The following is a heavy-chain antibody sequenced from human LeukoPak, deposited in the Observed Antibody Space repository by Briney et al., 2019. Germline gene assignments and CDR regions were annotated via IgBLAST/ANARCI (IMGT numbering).Heavy chain of an antibody. D-gene: IGHD5-12*01. Sequence: PGGSLRLSCTASGFIFSTYAMSWVRQAPGKGLEWVANIKEDGSAKYYVDSVKGRFTISRDNAKNSLYLQMNNLSAEDTAVYYCVRDSPGYGAYDFDWGQGTLVTVSS. CDR3: VRDSPGYGAYDFD. J-gene: IGHJ4*02. CDR1: GFIFSTYA. CDR2: IKEDGSAK. V-gene: IGHV3-7*01.